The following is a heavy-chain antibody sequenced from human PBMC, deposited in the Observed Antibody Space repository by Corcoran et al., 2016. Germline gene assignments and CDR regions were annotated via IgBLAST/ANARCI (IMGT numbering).Heavy chain of an antibody. CDR3: ARDRGAGTDIDY. Sequence: EVQLVESGGGLIQPGGSLRLSCAASGFTVSSYNMNWVRQAPGKELEWVSTFYSGGSTYNADSVKGRFTISRDNSKNTLYLQMNSLRAEDTAFYDCARDRGAGTDIDYWGQGTLVTVSS. CDR2: FYSGGST. J-gene: IGHJ4*02. D-gene: IGHD1-1*01. V-gene: IGHV3-53*01. CDR1: GFTVSSYN.